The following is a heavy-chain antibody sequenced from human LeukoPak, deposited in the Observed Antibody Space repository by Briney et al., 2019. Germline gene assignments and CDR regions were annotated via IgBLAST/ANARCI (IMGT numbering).Heavy chain of an antibody. Sequence: SETLSLTCSVSGGSITVYYWNWIRQSPGKGLEWIGSISYSGSTNYNPSLKSRVTISIDTSKNRFSLKVSSVIAADTAMYYCAGGGSQQYTSSPLDYWGKGTWATAS. V-gene: IGHV4-59*12. CDR1: GGSITVYY. D-gene: IGHD6-6*01. CDR2: ISYSGST. CDR3: AGGGSQQYTSSPLDY. J-gene: IGHJ4*02.